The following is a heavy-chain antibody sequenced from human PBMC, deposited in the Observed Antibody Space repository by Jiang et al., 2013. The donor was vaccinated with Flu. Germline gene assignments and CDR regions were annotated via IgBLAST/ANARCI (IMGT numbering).Heavy chain of an antibody. V-gene: IGHV1-69*04. D-gene: IGHD3-3*01. CDR1: GGSFRTYG. J-gene: IGHJ6*02. CDR3: ARVPKRSDFWGKLGYYYYGMDV. Sequence: SGAEVKKPGSSVKVSCKASGGSFRTYGISWVRQAPGQGLEWLGRIIPILTMTNYAQRFQDRVTITADRSTSTSYMEVSSLRPEDTAVYYCARVPKRSDFWGKLGYYYYGMDVWGQGTTVT. CDR2: IIPILTMT.